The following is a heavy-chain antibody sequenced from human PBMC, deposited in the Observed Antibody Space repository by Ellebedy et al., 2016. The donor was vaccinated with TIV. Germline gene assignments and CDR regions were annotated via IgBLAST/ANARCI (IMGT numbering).Heavy chain of an antibody. V-gene: IGHV3-7*03. CDR2: TDHDGRVK. CDR1: GFTFSSSW. CDR3: ARDDWGPAGP. J-gene: IGHJ5*02. Sequence: PGGSLRLSCAASGFTFSSSWMTWVRQAPGKGLEWVANTDHDGRVKFYVDSVEGRFTISRDNAKNSLYLQMNSLRAEDTAVYYCARDDWGPAGPWGQGTLVTVSS. D-gene: IGHD3-9*01.